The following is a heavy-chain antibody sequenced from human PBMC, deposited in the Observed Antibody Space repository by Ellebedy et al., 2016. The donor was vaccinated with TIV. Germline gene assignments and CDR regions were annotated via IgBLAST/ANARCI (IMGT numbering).Heavy chain of an antibody. J-gene: IGHJ4*02. D-gene: IGHD1-26*01. CDR3: ARGGRYSGSYNFDH. V-gene: IGHV1-46*01. Sequence: AASVKVSCKASGYTFTSYYFMHWVRQAPGQGLEWMGIINPGDGTTTYARKFQGRLTMTRDTSTSTFYMELGSLRSEDTAVYYCARGGRYSGSYNFDHWGQGSLVTVSS. CDR1: GYTFTSYYF. CDR2: INPGDGTT.